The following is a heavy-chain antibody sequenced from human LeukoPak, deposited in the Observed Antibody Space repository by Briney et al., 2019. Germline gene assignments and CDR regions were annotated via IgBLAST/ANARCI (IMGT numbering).Heavy chain of an antibody. Sequence: GGSLRLSCAASGFTFSSYSMNWVRQAPGKGLEWVSSISSSSYIYYADSVKGRFTISRDNAKNSLYLQMNSLRAEDTAVYYCARQRYCSSTSCPDAFDIWGQGTMVTVPS. J-gene: IGHJ3*02. CDR2: ISSSSYI. CDR3: ARQRYCSSTSCPDAFDI. CDR1: GFTFSSYS. V-gene: IGHV3-21*01. D-gene: IGHD2-2*01.